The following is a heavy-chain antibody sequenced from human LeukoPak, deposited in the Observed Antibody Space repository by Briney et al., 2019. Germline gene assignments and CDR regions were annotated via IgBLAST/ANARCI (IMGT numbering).Heavy chain of an antibody. CDR3: ARPLNCGGDCYSGMDY. Sequence: ASVKVSCKASGNIFNNYGFNWVRQAPGQGLEWIGWIRTSNDNTKYAQKFQDRVSMTTDTSTTTVYMELRSLRSDDTAVYYCARPLNCGGDCYSGMDYWGQGTLVTVSS. CDR2: IRTSNDNT. D-gene: IGHD2-21*02. V-gene: IGHV1-18*01. J-gene: IGHJ4*02. CDR1: GNIFNNYG.